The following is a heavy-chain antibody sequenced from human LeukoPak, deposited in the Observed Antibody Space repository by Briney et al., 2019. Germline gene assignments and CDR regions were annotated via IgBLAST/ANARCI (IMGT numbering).Heavy chain of an antibody. J-gene: IGHJ3*02. CDR3: AKVYYYDSSGYSIYDAFDI. V-gene: IGHV3-23*01. CDR1: GFTFSSYA. CDR2: ISGSGGST. D-gene: IGHD3-22*01. Sequence: GGSLRLSCAASGFTFSSYAMRWARHAAGKGLELVSSISGSGGSTYYADSVKGRFTISRDNSKNTLYLQMNSLRAEDTAVYYCAKVYYYDSSGYSIYDAFDIWGQGTMVTVSS.